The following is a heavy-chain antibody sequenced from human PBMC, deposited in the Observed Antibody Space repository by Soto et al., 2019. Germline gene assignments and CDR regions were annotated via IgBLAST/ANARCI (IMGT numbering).Heavy chain of an antibody. D-gene: IGHD2-2*01. CDR2: IWYDGSNK. J-gene: IGHJ6*03. CDR1: GFTFSSYG. CDR3: ARDTGYCSSTSCYEGYYYYYMDV. V-gene: IGHV3-33*01. Sequence: PGGSLRLSCAASGFTFSSYGMHWVRQAPGKGLEWVAVIWYDGSNKYYADSVKGRFTISRDNSKNTLYLQMNSLRAEDTAVYYCARDTGYCSSTSCYEGYYYYYMDVWGKGTTVTVSS.